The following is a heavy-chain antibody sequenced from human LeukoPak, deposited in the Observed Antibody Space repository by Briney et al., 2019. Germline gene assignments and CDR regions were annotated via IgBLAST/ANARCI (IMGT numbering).Heavy chain of an antibody. J-gene: IGHJ5*02. Sequence: ASVKVSCKASGYTFTSYDINWVRQATGQGLEWMGWMNPNSGNTGYAQKFQGRVTMTRNTSISTAYMELSSLRSEDTAAYYCVRGRSGRRYCSSTSCQDWFDPWGQGTLVTVSS. CDR1: GYTFTSYD. CDR2: MNPNSGNT. CDR3: VRGRSGRRYCSSTSCQDWFDP. V-gene: IGHV1-8*01. D-gene: IGHD2-2*01.